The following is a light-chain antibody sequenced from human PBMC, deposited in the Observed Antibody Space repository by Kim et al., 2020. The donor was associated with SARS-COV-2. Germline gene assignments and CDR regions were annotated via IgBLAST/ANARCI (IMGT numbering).Light chain of an antibody. J-gene: IGLJ2*01. CDR1: KLGDKH. Sequence: SYELTQPPSVSVSPGQTASITCSGDKLGDKHACWYQQKPGQSPVLVIYYDNKRPSGIRERFSGSNSGNTATLTISGTQAMDEADYYCQAWDSGTVVFGGGTQLTFL. CDR2: YDN. V-gene: IGLV3-1*01. CDR3: QAWDSGTVV.